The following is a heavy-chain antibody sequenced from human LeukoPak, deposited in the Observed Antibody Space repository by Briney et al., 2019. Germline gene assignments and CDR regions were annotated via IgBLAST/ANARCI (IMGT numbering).Heavy chain of an antibody. J-gene: IGHJ4*02. CDR1: GFIFSSYN. D-gene: IGHD3-16*01. CDR2: ISSSSSYI. V-gene: IGHV3-21*01. Sequence: TGGSLRLSCAASGFIFSSYNMNWVRQAPGKGLEWVSFISSSSSYIYYADSVKGRFTISRDNAKNSLYLQMNSLRAEDTAMYYCVRDVGAVRGEVYFDYWGQGTLVTVSS. CDR3: VRDVGAVRGEVYFDY.